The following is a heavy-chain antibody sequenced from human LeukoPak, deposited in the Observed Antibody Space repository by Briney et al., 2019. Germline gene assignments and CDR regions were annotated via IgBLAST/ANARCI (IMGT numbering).Heavy chain of an antibody. V-gene: IGHV3-23*01. Sequence: GGSLRLSCVASGFTFSSFAMSWVRQAPGKGLEWVSSISASGGDTFYSDSVKGRFTVSRDNSKSALYLQMDTLRAEDTALYYCARDMYDNGWSSFDYWGQGALVTVSS. CDR2: ISASGGDT. D-gene: IGHD3-10*01. J-gene: IGHJ4*02. CDR3: ARDMYDNGWSSFDY. CDR1: GFTFSSFA.